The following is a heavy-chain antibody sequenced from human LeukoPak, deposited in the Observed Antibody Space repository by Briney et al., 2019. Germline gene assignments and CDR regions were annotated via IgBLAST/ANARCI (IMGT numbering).Heavy chain of an antibody. Sequence: GTSVKVSCKASGYTFSDYYIHWVRQAPGQGLKWMGWINPKNGATNYAQSFQGRVTMTRDTSINTAYLELNRLTSDDTAVYYCGGDSSGWSDDGIDIWGQGTMFTVFS. CDR1: GYTFSDYY. J-gene: IGHJ3*02. D-gene: IGHD6-19*01. CDR3: GGDSSGWSDDGIDI. V-gene: IGHV1-2*02. CDR2: INPKNGAT.